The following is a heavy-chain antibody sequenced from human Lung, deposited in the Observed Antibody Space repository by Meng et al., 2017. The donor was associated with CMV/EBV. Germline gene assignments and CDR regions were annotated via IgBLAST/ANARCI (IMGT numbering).Heavy chain of an antibody. Sequence: GGSXRLXXAASGFTFSSYWMSWVRQAPGKGLEWVANIKQDGSEKYYVDSVKGRFTISRDNAKNSLYLQMNSLRAEDTAVYYCARWRSGYYHYYYGVDVWGQGTXVTVSS. J-gene: IGHJ6*02. CDR1: GFTFSSYW. V-gene: IGHV3-7*01. CDR3: ARWRSGYYHYYYGVDV. CDR2: IKQDGSEK. D-gene: IGHD3-22*01.